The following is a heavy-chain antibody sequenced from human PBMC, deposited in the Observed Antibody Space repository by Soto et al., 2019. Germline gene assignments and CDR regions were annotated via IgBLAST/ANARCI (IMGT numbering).Heavy chain of an antibody. CDR2: ISSSGSTI. CDR3: ARGHTMIVVVIHDAFDI. Sequence: LRLSCAASGFTFSSYEMNWVRQAPGKGLEWVSYISSSGSTIYYADSVKGRFTISRDNAKNSLYLQMNSLRAEDTAVYYCARGHTMIVVVIHDAFDIWGQGTMVTVSS. J-gene: IGHJ3*02. D-gene: IGHD3-22*01. V-gene: IGHV3-48*03. CDR1: GFTFSSYE.